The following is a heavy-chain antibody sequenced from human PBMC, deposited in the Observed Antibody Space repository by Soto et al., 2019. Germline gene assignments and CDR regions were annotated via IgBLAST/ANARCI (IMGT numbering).Heavy chain of an antibody. CDR2: FDPEDGET. CDR1: GYTLTELS. J-gene: IGHJ4*02. CDR3: ASRHLMTTVTGFDY. D-gene: IGHD4-17*01. V-gene: IGHV1-24*01. Sequence: ASVKVSCKVSGYTLTELSMHWVRQAPGKGLEWMGGFDPEDGETIYAQKFQGRVTMTEDTSTDTAYMELSSLRSEDTAVYYCASRHLMTTVTGFDYWGQGTLVTVSS.